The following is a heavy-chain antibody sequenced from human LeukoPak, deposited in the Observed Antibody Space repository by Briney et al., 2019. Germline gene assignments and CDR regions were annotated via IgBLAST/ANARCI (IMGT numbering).Heavy chain of an antibody. J-gene: IGHJ3*02. CDR2: INHSGST. Sequence: PSETLSLTCAVYGGSFSGYYWSWIRQPPGKGLEWIGEINHSGSTNYNPSLKSRVTISVDTSKNQFSLMLTSVTAADTAVYYCARVSGGNPFAFDIWGQGTMVTVSS. CDR3: ARVSGGNPFAFDI. V-gene: IGHV4-34*01. D-gene: IGHD4-23*01. CDR1: GGSFSGYY.